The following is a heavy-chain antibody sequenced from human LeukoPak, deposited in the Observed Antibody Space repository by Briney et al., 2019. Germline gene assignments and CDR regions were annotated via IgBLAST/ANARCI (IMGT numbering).Heavy chain of an antibody. D-gene: IGHD4-23*01. CDR3: ARSASVGGPDAFDI. CDR1: GGSINSDF. Sequence: SETLSLTCTVSGGSINSDFWSWIRQSPGKGLEWMGYIFTGGSTNYNPSLNSRVTMSLHTSQNLFSLKLSSVTAADTAVYYCARSASVGGPDAFDIWGQGTMVTVSS. CDR2: IFTGGST. V-gene: IGHV4-4*09. J-gene: IGHJ3*02.